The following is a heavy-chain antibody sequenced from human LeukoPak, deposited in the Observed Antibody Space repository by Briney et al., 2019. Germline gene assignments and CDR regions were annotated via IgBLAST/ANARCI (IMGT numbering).Heavy chain of an antibody. V-gene: IGHV4-4*07. CDR1: GGSISSYY. CDR3: ARDEYDFLSGLDY. D-gene: IGHD3-3*01. J-gene: IGHJ4*02. CDR2: IYSNGST. Sequence: SEALSLTCTVSGGSISSYYWSWIRQPAGKGLEWIGHIYSNGSTNYNPSLKSRVTISVDTSKNQFSLKLSSVTAADTAVYDCARDEYDFLSGLDYWGQGTRVTVS.